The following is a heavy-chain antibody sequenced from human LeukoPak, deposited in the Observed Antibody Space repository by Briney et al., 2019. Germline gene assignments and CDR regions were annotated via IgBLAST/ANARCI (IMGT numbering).Heavy chain of an antibody. Sequence: GGSLRLSCAASGFTFSSYAMSWVRQAPGKGLEWVSAISGSGGSTYYADSVKGRFTISRDNSKDTLYLQMNSLRAEDTAVYYCARGYGGNSGTFDYWGQGTLVTVSS. CDR3: ARGYGGNSGTFDY. CDR1: GFTFSSYA. D-gene: IGHD4-23*01. V-gene: IGHV3-23*01. J-gene: IGHJ4*02. CDR2: ISGSGGST.